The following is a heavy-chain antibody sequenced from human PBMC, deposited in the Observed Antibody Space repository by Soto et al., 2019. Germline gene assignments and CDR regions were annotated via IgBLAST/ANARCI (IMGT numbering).Heavy chain of an antibody. J-gene: IGHJ5*02. CDR1: GYTLTSYG. V-gene: IGHV1-18*01. D-gene: IGHD3-10*01. CDR2: INAGNGNT. Sequence: ASVKVSCKASGYTLTSYGISWARQAPGQGLEWMGWINAGNGNTKYSQKFQGRVTMTEDTSTDTAYMELSSLRSEDTAVYYCATDREHYGSGENWFDPWGQGTLVTVSS. CDR3: ATDREHYGSGENWFDP.